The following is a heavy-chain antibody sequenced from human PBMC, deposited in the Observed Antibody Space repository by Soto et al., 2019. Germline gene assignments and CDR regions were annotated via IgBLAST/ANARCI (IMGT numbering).Heavy chain of an antibody. CDR1: GGTFSSYA. CDR2: IIPIFGTA. V-gene: IGHV1-69*12. CDR3: AREGPVDTAMVRGYYYYCGMDV. J-gene: IGHJ6*02. D-gene: IGHD5-18*01. Sequence: QVQLVQSGAEVKKPGSSVKVSCKASGGTFSSYAISWVRQAPGQGLEWMGGIIPIFGTANYAQKFQGRVTITADESTSTAYMELSSLRSEDTAVYYCAREGPVDTAMVRGYYYYCGMDVWGQGTTVTVSS.